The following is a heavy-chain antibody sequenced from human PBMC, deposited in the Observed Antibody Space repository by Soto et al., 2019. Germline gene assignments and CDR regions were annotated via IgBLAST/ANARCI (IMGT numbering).Heavy chain of an antibody. Sequence: GSLRRSCADSGFTFSSYSMNWVRQAPGKGLEWVSSISSSSSYIYYADSVKGRFTISRDNAKNSLYLQMNSLRAEDTAVYYCARDATVVVTAMDVWGQGTTVTSP. V-gene: IGHV3-21*01. D-gene: IGHD2-21*02. J-gene: IGHJ6*02. CDR1: GFTFSSYS. CDR2: ISSSSSYI. CDR3: ARDATVVVTAMDV.